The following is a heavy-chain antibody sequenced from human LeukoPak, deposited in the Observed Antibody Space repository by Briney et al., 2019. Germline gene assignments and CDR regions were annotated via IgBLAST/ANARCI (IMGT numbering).Heavy chain of an antibody. V-gene: IGHV3-30*04. CDR1: GFTFSSYA. D-gene: IGHD2-15*01. J-gene: IGHJ4*02. CDR3: VGYCSGGSCSN. CDR2: ISYDGSNK. Sequence: GRSLRLSCAASGFTFSSYAMHWVRQAPGKGLEWVAVISYDGSNKYYADSVKGRFTISRDNSKNTLYLQMNSLRAEDTAVHYCVGYCSGGSCSNWGQGTLVTVSS.